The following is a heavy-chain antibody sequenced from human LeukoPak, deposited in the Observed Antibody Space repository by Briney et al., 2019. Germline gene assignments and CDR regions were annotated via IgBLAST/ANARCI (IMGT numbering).Heavy chain of an antibody. CDR3: SAAFNGDSVFDY. CDR1: GGSFSGYY. V-gene: IGHV4-34*03. D-gene: IGHD4-17*01. CDR2: INHSGST. J-gene: IGHJ4*02. Sequence: SETLSLTCAVYGGSFSGYYWSWIRQPPGKGLEWIGEINHSGSTNYNPSLKSRLTISLDTSKNQFSLKLNSVTAADTAVYFCSAAFNGDSVFDYWGQGALVTVSS.